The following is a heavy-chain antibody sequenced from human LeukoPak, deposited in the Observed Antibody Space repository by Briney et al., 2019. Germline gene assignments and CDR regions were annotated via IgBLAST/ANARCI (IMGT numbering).Heavy chain of an antibody. D-gene: IGHD3-9*01. V-gene: IGHV4-31*03. CDR2: IYYSGST. Sequence: SQTLSLTCTVSGGSISSGGYYWSWIRQHPGKGLEWIGYIYYSGSTYYNPSLKSRVTISVDTSKNQFSLKLSSVTAADTAVYYCARDVALYYDILTGYPKSGDAFDIWGQGTMVTVSS. J-gene: IGHJ3*02. CDR3: ARDVALYYDILTGYPKSGDAFDI. CDR1: GGSISSGGYY.